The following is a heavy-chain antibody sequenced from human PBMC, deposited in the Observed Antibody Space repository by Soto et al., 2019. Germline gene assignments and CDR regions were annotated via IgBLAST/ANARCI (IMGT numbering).Heavy chain of an antibody. J-gene: IGHJ6*02. V-gene: IGHV1-24*01. CDR2: FDPEDGET. Sequence: ASVTGSCKVSGYTLTDLSMHWVRQAPGKGLEWMGGFDPEDGETIYAQKFQGRVTMTEDTSTDTAYMELSSLRSEDTAVYYCATGVGITGTTFLNYYYYGMDVWGQGTTVTVSS. D-gene: IGHD1-7*01. CDR3: ATGVGITGTTFLNYYYYGMDV. CDR1: GYTLTDLS.